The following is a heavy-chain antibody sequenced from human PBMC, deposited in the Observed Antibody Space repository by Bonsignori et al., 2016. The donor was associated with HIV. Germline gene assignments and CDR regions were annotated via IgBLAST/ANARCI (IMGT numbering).Heavy chain of an antibody. V-gene: IGHV3-9*01. CDR3: AKARRLAAAGTDFDY. CDR1: GFTFDDYA. J-gene: IGHJ4*02. Sequence: SLKISCAASGFTFDDYAMHWVRQAPGKGLEWVSGIGWNGGTMGYAASVKGRFTVSRDNAKNSLFLQMNSLRTEDTAFYYCAKARRLAAAGTDFDYWGRGTLVTVSS. CDR2: IGWNGGTM. D-gene: IGHD6-13*01.